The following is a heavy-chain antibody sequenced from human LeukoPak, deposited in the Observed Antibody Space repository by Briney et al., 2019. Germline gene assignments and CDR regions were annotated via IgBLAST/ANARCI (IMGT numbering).Heavy chain of an antibody. Sequence: SETLSLTCTVSGGSISSYHWSWIRQPPGKGLEWIGYIYYSGSTNYNPSLKSRVTISVDTSKNQFSLKLSSVTAADTAVYYCARDRVYGSGTYTLDYYYYYMDVWGKGTTVTVSS. V-gene: IGHV4-59*01. CDR2: IYYSGST. D-gene: IGHD3-10*01. CDR3: ARDRVYGSGTYTLDYYYYYMDV. CDR1: GGSISSYH. J-gene: IGHJ6*03.